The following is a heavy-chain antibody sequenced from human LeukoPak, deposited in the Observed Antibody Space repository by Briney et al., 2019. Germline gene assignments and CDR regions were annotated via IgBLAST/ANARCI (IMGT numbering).Heavy chain of an antibody. D-gene: IGHD6-19*01. J-gene: IGHJ4*02. CDR1: GFSFRSHG. Sequence: GSLRLSCAASGFSFRSHGMNWVRQAPGKGLEWVSYITSSGSSIYYADSVKGRFTISRDNAKNSLYLQMNSLRAEDTAVYYCARDVATSGWATFYWGPGNLVTVSS. V-gene: IGHV3-48*01. CDR2: ITSSGSSI. CDR3: ARDVATSGWATFY.